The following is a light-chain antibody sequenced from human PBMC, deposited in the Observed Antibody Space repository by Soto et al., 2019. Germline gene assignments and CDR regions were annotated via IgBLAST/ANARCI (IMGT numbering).Light chain of an antibody. J-gene: IGKJ3*01. CDR1: QSVSNTY. CDR3: QQYNNWPFT. V-gene: IGKV3D-15*01. CDR2: DAS. Sequence: EIVLTQSPGTLSLSPGERATLSCRASQSVSNTYLAWYQQKPGQAPRLLIYDASSRATGIPARFSGSGSGTEFPLTISSLQSEDFAVYYCQQYNNWPFTFGPGTKVDIK.